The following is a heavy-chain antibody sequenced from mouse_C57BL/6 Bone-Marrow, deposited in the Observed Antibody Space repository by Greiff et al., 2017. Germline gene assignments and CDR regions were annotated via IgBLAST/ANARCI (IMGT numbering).Heavy chain of an antibody. V-gene: IGHV1-50*01. CDR2: IDPSDSYT. J-gene: IGHJ3*01. CDR3: ARYDYDGAY. CDR1: GYTFTSYW. Sequence: LQQPGAELVKPGASVKLSCKASGYTFTSYWMQWVKQRPGQGLEWIGEIDPSDSYTNYNQKFKGKATLTVDTSSSTAYMQLSSLTSEDSAVYYCARYDYDGAYWGQGTLVTVSA. D-gene: IGHD2-4*01.